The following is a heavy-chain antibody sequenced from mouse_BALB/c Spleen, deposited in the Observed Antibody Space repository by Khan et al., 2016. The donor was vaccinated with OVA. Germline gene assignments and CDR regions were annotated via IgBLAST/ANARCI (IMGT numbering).Heavy chain of an antibody. D-gene: IGHD4-1*01. V-gene: IGHV1S136*01. CDR3: AREASSWDFSFPY. CDR1: GYTFTNYV. CDR2: INPDNAGT. J-gene: IGHJ3*01. Sequence: VQLQQPGPELVEPGASVKMSCKASGYTFTNYVMHWVKQKPGQGLEWIGYINPDNAGTRYNEKFKGKATLTSDISSTTAYMELSSLTSEDSAVYYWAREASSWDFSFPYWGQGTLVTVSA.